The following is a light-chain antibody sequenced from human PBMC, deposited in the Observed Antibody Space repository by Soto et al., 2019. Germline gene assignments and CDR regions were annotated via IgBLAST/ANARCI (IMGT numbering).Light chain of an antibody. V-gene: IGLV2-8*01. CDR1: SSDVGGYNY. J-gene: IGLJ2*01. CDR3: SSYAGSNNVV. Sequence: QSALTQPPSASGSPGQSVTISCTGTSSDVGGYNYVSWYQQHPGKAPTLMIYEVSKRPSGVPDRFSGSQSGNTASLTVSGLQAEDEADYYCSSYAGSNNVVFGGGTKVTVL. CDR2: EVS.